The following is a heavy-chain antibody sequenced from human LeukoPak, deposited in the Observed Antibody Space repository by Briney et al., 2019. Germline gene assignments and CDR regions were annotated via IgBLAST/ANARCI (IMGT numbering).Heavy chain of an antibody. Sequence: SETLSLTCTVSGGSISSYYWSWIRQPPGKGLEWIGYIYYSGSTDSNPSLKSRVTISVDASKNQFSLKLRSVTAADTAVYYCARRPRNDILTGTPFDYWGQGILVTISS. CDR1: GGSISSYY. CDR2: IYYSGST. J-gene: IGHJ4*02. V-gene: IGHV4-59*01. D-gene: IGHD3-9*01. CDR3: ARRPRNDILTGTPFDY.